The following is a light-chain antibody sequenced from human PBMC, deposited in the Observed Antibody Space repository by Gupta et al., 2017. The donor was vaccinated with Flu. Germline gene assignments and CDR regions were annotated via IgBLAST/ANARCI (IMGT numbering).Light chain of an antibody. Sequence: EIVLTQSPGTLSLSPGERATLSCRASQSVTSSYLAWYQQKPGQGPRLLIYGASSRATGIPDRFSGSGSGTEFTLTISRLEPEDFAVYYCQQEGSSPLTFGGGTKVDIK. CDR2: GAS. V-gene: IGKV3-20*01. J-gene: IGKJ4*01. CDR1: QSVTSSY. CDR3: QQEGSSPLT.